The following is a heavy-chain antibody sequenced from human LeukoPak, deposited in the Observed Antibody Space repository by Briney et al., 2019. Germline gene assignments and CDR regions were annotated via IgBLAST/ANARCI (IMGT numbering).Heavy chain of an antibody. Sequence: GESLKISCKGSGYSFSSYWIGWVRQMPGKGLEWMGIIYPGDSDTRYSPSFQGQVTISADKSISTAYLQWSSLKASDTAMYYCARHGTDFAGSSTLGLNYMDVWGKGTTVTVSS. J-gene: IGHJ6*03. V-gene: IGHV5-51*01. D-gene: IGHD6-6*01. CDR1: GYSFSSYW. CDR3: ARHGTDFAGSSTLGLNYMDV. CDR2: IYPGDSDT.